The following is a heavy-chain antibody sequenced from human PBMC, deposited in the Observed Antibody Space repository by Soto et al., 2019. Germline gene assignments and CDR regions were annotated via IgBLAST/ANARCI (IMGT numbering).Heavy chain of an antibody. CDR3: AKITYSDLWSGSHDS. CDR2: ISASGDNT. V-gene: IGHV3-23*01. Sequence: GSLRLSCAASGFTFSSRAMSWVRQAPGKGLDWVSIISASGDNTYYADSVKGRFTISRDNSKNTLYLQVNSLRAEDTAVYYCAKITYSDLWSGSHDSWGQGTLVTVSS. J-gene: IGHJ4*02. D-gene: IGHD3-3*01. CDR1: GFTFSSRA.